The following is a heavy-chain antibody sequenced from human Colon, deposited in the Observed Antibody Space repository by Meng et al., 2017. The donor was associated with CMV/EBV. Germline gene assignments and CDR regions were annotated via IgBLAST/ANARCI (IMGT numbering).Heavy chain of an antibody. CDR3: AREGYFRGFEN. D-gene: IGHD1-1*01. CDR1: GFPVSANY. CDR2: IYIGGTTT. J-gene: IGHJ1*01. Sequence: GGSLRLSCAVSGFPVSANYMAWFRQAPGKGLEWVSIIYIGGTTTLYADSVRGRFSISTDNSKNTLYLQMSSLRDEDTAVYCAREGYFRGFENWGQGTLVTVSS. V-gene: IGHV3-53*01.